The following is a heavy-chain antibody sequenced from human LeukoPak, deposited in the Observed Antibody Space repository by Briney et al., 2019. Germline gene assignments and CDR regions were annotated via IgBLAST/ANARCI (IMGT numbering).Heavy chain of an antibody. CDR2: IKSKTDGGTT. J-gene: IGHJ6*03. V-gene: IGHV3-15*01. CDR1: GFTFSSYS. D-gene: IGHD3-10*01. Sequence: GGSLRLSCAASGFTFSSYSMSWVRQAPGKGLEWVGRIKSKTDGGTTDYAAPVKGRFTISRDDSKNTLYLQMNSLKAEDTAVYYCTTDIITMVRGVIYYMDVWGKGTTVTVSS. CDR3: TTDIITMVRGVIYYMDV.